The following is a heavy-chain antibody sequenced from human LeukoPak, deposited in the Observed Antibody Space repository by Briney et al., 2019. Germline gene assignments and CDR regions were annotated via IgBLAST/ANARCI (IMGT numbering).Heavy chain of an antibody. Sequence: GGSLRLSCAASGFTFGSYAMRWVRQAPGKGLEWVSAISGSGGSTYYADSVKGRFTISRDNSKNTLYLQMNSLRAEDTAVYYCAKADILTGHPSFDYWGQGTLVTVSS. CDR1: GFTFGSYA. V-gene: IGHV3-23*01. J-gene: IGHJ4*02. CDR2: ISGSGGST. CDR3: AKADILTGHPSFDY. D-gene: IGHD3-9*01.